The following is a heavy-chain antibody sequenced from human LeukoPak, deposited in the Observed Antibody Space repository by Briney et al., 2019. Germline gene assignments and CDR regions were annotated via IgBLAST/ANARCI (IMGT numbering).Heavy chain of an antibody. D-gene: IGHD3-3*01. J-gene: IGHJ4*01. CDR2: ISGSGGST. V-gene: IGHV3-23*01. CDR3: ARDGAYSTIFY. Sequence: PGGSLRLPCAASGFTFSSYAMSWVHQAPGKGLEWVSAISGSGGSTYYADSVKGRFTISRDNAKNTLYLQMNSLRAEDTAVYYCARDGAYSTIFYWGQGTLVTVSS. CDR1: GFTFSSYA.